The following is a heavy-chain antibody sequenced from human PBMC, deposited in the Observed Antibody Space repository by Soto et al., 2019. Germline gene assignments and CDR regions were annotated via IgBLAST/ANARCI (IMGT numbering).Heavy chain of an antibody. CDR2: IYYSGST. V-gene: IGHV4-39*01. CDR3: ARHREGYSSGWYPDY. D-gene: IGHD6-19*01. J-gene: IGHJ4*02. Sequence: PAETLSLTCTVSGGSISSSSYYWVWIRHPPGKGLEWIGSIYYSGSTYYNPSLKSRVTISVDTSKNQFSLKLSSVTAADTAVYYCARHREGYSSGWYPDYWGQGTLVTVSS. CDR1: GGSISSSSYY.